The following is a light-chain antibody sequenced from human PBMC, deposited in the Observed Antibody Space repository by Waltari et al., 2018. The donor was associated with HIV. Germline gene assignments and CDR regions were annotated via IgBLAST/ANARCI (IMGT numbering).Light chain of an antibody. V-gene: IGLV2-14*03. J-gene: IGLJ1*01. Sequence: QSALTQPASVSGSPGQSITISCTGTSSDVGGHNYVSWYQQHPGKAPKLMIYDVSNRPSGVSNRFSGSKSGNTASLTISGLQAEDEADYYCSSYTSSSTLYVFGTGTKVTVL. CDR2: DVS. CDR1: SSDVGGHNY. CDR3: SSYTSSSTLYV.